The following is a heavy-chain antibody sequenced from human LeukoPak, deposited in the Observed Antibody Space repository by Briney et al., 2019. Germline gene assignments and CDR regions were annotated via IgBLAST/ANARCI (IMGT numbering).Heavy chain of an antibody. Sequence: PGGSLRLSCAASGFTFSNYWMHWVRQAPGKGLVWVSRINSDGSSTTSADSVKGRFTISRDNAKNTLYLQMNSLRAEDTAVYYCAKGGGTVIDYWGQGTLVTVSS. CDR1: GFTFSNYW. J-gene: IGHJ4*02. D-gene: IGHD4-17*01. CDR2: INSDGSST. CDR3: AKGGGTVIDY. V-gene: IGHV3-74*01.